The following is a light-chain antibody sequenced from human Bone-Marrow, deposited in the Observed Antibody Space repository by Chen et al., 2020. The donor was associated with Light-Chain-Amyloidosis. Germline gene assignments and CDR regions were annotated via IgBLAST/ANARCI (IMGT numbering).Light chain of an antibody. Sequence: DIQMPQSPSSLSASVGDRVTITCQASQDISNYLNWYQQKPGKAPKLLIYDASNLETGVPSRFSGSGSGTDFTFTISSLQPEDIATYYCQQYDNLLEITFGPGTKVDIK. CDR2: DAS. CDR3: QQYDNLLEIT. V-gene: IGKV1-33*01. CDR1: QDISNY. J-gene: IGKJ3*01.